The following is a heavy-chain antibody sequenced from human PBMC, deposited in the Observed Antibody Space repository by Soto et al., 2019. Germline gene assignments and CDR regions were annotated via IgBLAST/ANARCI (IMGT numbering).Heavy chain of an antibody. J-gene: IGHJ5*02. CDR3: ARLVVAATRWFDP. Sequence: SETLSLTCAVSGGSISSGGYSWSWIRQPPGKGLEWIGYIYHSGSTYYNPSLKSRVTISVDRSKNQFSLRLSSVTAADTAVYYCARLVVAATRWFDPWGQGTLVTVSS. CDR1: GGSISSGGYS. D-gene: IGHD2-15*01. V-gene: IGHV4-30-2*01. CDR2: IYHSGST.